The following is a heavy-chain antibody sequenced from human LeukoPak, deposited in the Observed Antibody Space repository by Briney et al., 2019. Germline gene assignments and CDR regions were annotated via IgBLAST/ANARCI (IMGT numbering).Heavy chain of an antibody. CDR1: GGSVSNSDW. CDR2: IYHGGST. D-gene: IGHD6-19*01. J-gene: IGHJ6*02. CDR3: ARGQRKWLQAYYFYAMDV. Sequence: SGTLSLTCAVSGGSVSNSDWWNWARQTPGKGLEWIGEIYHGGSTNYSPSLKGRVTMSVDTSKNQFSLKVTSVTAADTAVYYCARGQRKWLQAYYFYAMDVWGQGTTVTVS. V-gene: IGHV4-4*02.